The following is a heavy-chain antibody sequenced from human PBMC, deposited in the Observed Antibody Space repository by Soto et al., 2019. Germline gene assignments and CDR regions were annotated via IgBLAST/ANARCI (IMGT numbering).Heavy chain of an antibody. V-gene: IGHV3-23*01. CDR1: GFTFSSYA. CDR3: ANGSGYSYGDGYSFDH. CDR2: TSGSGGST. Sequence: GGSLRLSCAASGFTFSSYAMSWVRQAPGKGLEWVSATSGSGGSTYYADSVKGRFTISRDYSKSTLFLQMNSLRADDTAVYYCANGSGYSYGDGYSFDHWGQGTLVTVYS. D-gene: IGHD5-18*01. J-gene: IGHJ4*02.